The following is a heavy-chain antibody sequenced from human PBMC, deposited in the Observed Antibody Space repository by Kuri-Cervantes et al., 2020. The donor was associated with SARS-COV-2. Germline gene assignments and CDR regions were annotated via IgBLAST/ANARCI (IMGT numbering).Heavy chain of an antibody. CDR3: ARDPSRGVRWSGYPNYFDY. V-gene: IGHV4-39*07. CDR1: TFRSCW. CDR2: IYYSGST. J-gene: IGHJ4*02. D-gene: IGHD3-3*01. Sequence: TFRSCWMSWVRQPPGKGLEWIGSIYYSGSTYYNPSLKSRVTISVDTSKNQFSLKLSSVTAADTAVYYCARDPSRGVRWSGYPNYFDYWGQGTLVTVSS.